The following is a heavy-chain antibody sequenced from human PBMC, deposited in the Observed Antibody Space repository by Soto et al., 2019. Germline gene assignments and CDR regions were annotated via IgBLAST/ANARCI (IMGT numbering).Heavy chain of an antibody. J-gene: IGHJ5*02. CDR1: GDYISNSRFY. V-gene: IGHV4-39*01. CDR3: ARDFFDSSDYTTNWFDP. Sequence: LVTLSLTCSVSGDYISNSRFYWAWIRQPPGEGLEWIGSIYHTGNAYYNPSLKSRVTISVDTSKNQFSLKLTSVTAADAALYYCARDFFDSSDYTTNWFDPWGQGTLVTVSS. CDR2: IYHTGNA. D-gene: IGHD3-22*01.